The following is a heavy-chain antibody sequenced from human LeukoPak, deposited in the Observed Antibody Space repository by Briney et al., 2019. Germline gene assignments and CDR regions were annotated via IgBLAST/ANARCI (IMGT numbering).Heavy chain of an antibody. Sequence: PSETLSLTCAVYSGSFSGYYWSWIRQPPGKGLEWIGEINHSGSTDYNPSLKSRVTISVDTSKNQFSLKLSSVTAADTAVYYCARYMVRGPRGSNKDYMDVWGKGTTVTVSS. CDR1: SGSFSGYY. CDR2: INHSGST. D-gene: IGHD3-10*01. CDR3: ARYMVRGPRGSNKDYMDV. J-gene: IGHJ6*03. V-gene: IGHV4-34*01.